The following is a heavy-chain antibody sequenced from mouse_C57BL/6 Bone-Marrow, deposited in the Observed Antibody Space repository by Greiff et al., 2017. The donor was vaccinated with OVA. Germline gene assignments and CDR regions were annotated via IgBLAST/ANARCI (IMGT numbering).Heavy chain of an antibody. CDR3: ARWGSSYGGFYYYAMDY. CDR2: INPGSGGT. V-gene: IGHV1-54*01. CDR1: GYAFTNYL. J-gene: IGHJ4*01. Sequence: QVQLQQSGAELVRPGTSVKVSCKASGYAFTNYLIEWVKQRPGQGLEWIGVINPGSGGTNYNEKFKGKATLTADKSSSTAYMQLSSLTSEDSAVYFCARWGSSYGGFYYYAMDYWGQGTSVTVSS. D-gene: IGHD1-1*01.